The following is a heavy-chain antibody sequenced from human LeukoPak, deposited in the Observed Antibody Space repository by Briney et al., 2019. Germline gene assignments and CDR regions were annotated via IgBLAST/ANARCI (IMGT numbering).Heavy chain of an antibody. D-gene: IGHD2-8*01. V-gene: IGHV3-66*02. CDR2: IFEDWTT. CDR3: ARDPNDGYAFLDY. Sequence: GGSLRLSCAASEFIVTNYHMNWLRQAPGKWLDWVSNIFEDWTTYYADSVKGRFTISRDISKNTAYLQMNSLRVEDTAVYYCARDPNDGYAFLDYWGQGTVVTVS. CDR1: EFIVTNYH. J-gene: IGHJ4*02.